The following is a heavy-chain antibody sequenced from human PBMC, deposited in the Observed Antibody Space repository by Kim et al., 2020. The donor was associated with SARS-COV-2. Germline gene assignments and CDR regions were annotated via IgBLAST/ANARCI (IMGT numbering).Heavy chain of an antibody. CDR1: GYTFTSYA. J-gene: IGHJ6*03. Sequence: ASGKVYCKASGYTFTSYAMNWVRQAPGQGLEWMGWINTNTGNPTYAQGFTGRFVFSLDTAVSTAYLQISSLKAEDTAVYYCARDVRTSRYSSGWYNYYYYMDVWGKGTTVTVSS. V-gene: IGHV7-4-1*02. D-gene: IGHD6-19*01. CDR2: INTNTGNP. CDR3: ARDVRTSRYSSGWYNYYYYMDV.